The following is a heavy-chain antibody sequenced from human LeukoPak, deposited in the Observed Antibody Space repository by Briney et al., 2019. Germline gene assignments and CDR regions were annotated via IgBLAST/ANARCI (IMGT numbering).Heavy chain of an antibody. V-gene: IGHV3-7*01. D-gene: IGHD3-16*01. CDR3: ARLWHAFDI. CDR1: GFTFTTYW. Sequence: GGSLRLSCAASGFTFTTYWMSWVRQAPGKGREWVANIKQDGSEKYYVDSVKGRFTISRDNAKNSLFLQMNSLRAEDTAVYYCARLWHAFDIWGQGTMVTVSS. CDR2: IKQDGSEK. J-gene: IGHJ3*02.